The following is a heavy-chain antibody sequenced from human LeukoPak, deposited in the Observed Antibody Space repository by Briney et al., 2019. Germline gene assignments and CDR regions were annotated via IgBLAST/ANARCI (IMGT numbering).Heavy chain of an antibody. CDR3: ARGPQWRGDYYYMDV. J-gene: IGHJ6*03. CDR1: GYSFTNFD. V-gene: IGHV1-8*01. Sequence: ASVKVSCKASGYSFTNFDITWLRQATGQGLEWMGWMNPNSGNKGYAQKFQGRVTMTMNTSITTAYMELSSLRSEDTAVYYCARGPQWRGDYYYMDVWGRGTTVTVSS. D-gene: IGHD6-19*01. CDR2: MNPNSGNK.